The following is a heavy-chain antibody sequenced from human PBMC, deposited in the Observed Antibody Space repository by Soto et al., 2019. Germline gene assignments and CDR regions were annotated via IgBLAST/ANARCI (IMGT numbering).Heavy chain of an antibody. V-gene: IGHV4-59*01. Sequence: SETLSLTCTVSGGSISNYYWSWIRQPPGKGLEWIGYIYYSGSTNYNPSLKSRVTISVDTSKNQFSLKLSSVTAADTAVYYCARIVEGYYDFWSGYGPAFDIWGQGTMVTVSS. J-gene: IGHJ3*02. CDR2: IYYSGST. CDR3: ARIVEGYYDFWSGYGPAFDI. CDR1: GGSISNYY. D-gene: IGHD3-3*01.